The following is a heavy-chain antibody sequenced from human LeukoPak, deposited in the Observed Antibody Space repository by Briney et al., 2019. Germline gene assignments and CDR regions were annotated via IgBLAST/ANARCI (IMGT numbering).Heavy chain of an antibody. CDR3: ARATDISMVRGADY. D-gene: IGHD3-10*01. CDR2: INPNSGGT. Sequence: ASVKVSCKASGYTFTGYYMHWVRQAPGQGLEWMGWINPNSGGTNYAQKFRGRVTMTRDTSISTAYMELSRLRSDDTAVYYCARATDISMVRGADYWGQGTLVTVSS. CDR1: GYTFTGYY. V-gene: IGHV1-2*02. J-gene: IGHJ4*02.